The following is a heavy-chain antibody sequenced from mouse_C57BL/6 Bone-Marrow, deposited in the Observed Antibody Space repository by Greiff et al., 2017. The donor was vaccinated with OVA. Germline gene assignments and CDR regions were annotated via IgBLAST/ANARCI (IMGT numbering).Heavy chain of an antibody. D-gene: IGHD1-1*01. J-gene: IGHJ4*01. Sequence: EVKVEESGGGLVQPGGSMKLSCVASGFTFSNYWMNWVRQSPEKGLEWVAQIRLKSDNYATHYAESVKGRFTISRDDSKSSVYLQMNNLRAEDTGSYYCTKFGLIYYYGSSYVYAMDYWGQGTSVTVSS. CDR1: GFTFSNYW. V-gene: IGHV6-3*01. CDR3: TKFGLIYYYGSSYVYAMDY. CDR2: IRLKSDNYAT.